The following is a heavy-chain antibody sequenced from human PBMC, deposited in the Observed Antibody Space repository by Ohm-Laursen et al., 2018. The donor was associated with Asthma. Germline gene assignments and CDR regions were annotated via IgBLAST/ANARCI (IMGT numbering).Heavy chain of an antibody. CDR3: ARDQYGSGSYPYYYYYGMDV. D-gene: IGHD3-10*01. CDR2: IYYSGST. CDR1: GGSISSGGYY. Sequence: SDTLSLTCTVSGGSISSGGYYWSWIRQHPGKGLEWIGYIYYSGSTYYNPSLKSRVTISVDTSKNQFSLKLSSVTAADTAVYYCARDQYGSGSYPYYYYYGMDVWGQGTTVTVSS. J-gene: IGHJ6*02. V-gene: IGHV4-31*03.